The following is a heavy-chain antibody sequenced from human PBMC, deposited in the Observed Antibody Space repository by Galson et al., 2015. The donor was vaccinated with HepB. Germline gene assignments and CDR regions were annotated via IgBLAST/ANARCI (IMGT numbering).Heavy chain of an antibody. CDR1: GDSFSNYW. CDR3: AKEAGP. CDR2: IYLDDSDT. Sequence: QSGAEVKKPGESLKISCKVSGDSFSNYWIGWVRQMPGKGLEWMGLIYLDDSDTRYSPSFQGQVTISADKSISTAYLQWSSLRASDTATYYCAKEAGPRGQGTLVTVSS. J-gene: IGHJ5*02. V-gene: IGHV5-51*01.